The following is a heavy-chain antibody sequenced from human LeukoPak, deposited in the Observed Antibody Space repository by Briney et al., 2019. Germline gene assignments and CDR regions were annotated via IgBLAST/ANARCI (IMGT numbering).Heavy chain of an antibody. V-gene: IGHV3-48*02. CDR1: GFTFKNFH. J-gene: IGHJ3*02. D-gene: IGHD3-16*01. CDR2: ISGSSTTI. CDR3: ARDMGGPAATDGFDI. Sequence: PGGSLRLPCAASGFTFKNFHMGWLRQAPGKGLEWLSYISGSSTTIYYADSVKGRFTISRDNPKNSLYLQMNSLRDDDTAIYYCARDMGGPAATDGFDIWGQGTMVTVSS.